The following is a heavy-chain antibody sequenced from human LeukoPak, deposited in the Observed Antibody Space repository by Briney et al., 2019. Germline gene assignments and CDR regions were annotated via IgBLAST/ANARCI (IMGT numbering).Heavy chain of an antibody. V-gene: IGHV3-23*01. CDR3: ANSLRGYSYGTFDN. Sequence: SGGSLGLSCAASGFTFGFHAMDWVRQAPGKGLEWVSGISGNGGSTYYADSVKGRFTISRDNSKSTLFLQMSSLRAEDTAVYYCANSLRGYSYGTFDNWGQVTLVTVSS. J-gene: IGHJ4*02. CDR1: GFTFGFHA. D-gene: IGHD5-18*01. CDR2: ISGNGGST.